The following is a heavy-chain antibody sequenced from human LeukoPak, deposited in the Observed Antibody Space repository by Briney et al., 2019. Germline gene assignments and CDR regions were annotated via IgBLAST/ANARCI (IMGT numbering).Heavy chain of an antibody. V-gene: IGHV1-69*13. J-gene: IGHJ5*02. CDR2: IIPIFGTA. Sequence: SVKVSCKASGGTFSVDAISWGPEGLGQGVEWRGGIIPIFGTANYAQKIQGRVTITADESTCTDYMEPTSLRSEDTAVYYCARSFWSGYYILQNWFDPWGQGTLVTVSS. CDR3: ARSFWSGYYILQNWFDP. D-gene: IGHD3-3*01. CDR1: GGTFSVDA.